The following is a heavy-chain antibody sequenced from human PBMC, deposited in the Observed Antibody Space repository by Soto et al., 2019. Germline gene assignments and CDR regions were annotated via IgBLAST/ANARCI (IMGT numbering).Heavy chain of an antibody. D-gene: IGHD2-15*01. CDR1: GDYITSYS. V-gene: IGHV4-59*01. CDR2: IYYSGGT. J-gene: IGHJ5*02. Sequence: PLVTLSLTCTVAGDYITSYSWNWIRQPPGKGLEWIGYIYYSGGTSYNPSLKSRVTISVDRSKNQFSLRLSSVTAADTAVYYCERGKAVVVVAAIGLSCFDPWVQGTLVTVSS. CDR3: ERGKAVVVVAAIGLSCFDP.